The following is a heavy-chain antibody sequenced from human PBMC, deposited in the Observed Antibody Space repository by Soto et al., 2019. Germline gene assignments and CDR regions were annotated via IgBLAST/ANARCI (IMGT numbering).Heavy chain of an antibody. J-gene: IGHJ5*02. Sequence: QVQLQESGPGLVKPSETLSLTCTVSGGSISSYYWSWIRQPPGKGLEWIGYIYYSGSTNYNPSLKSRVPISVDTSKNQFSLKLSSVTAADTAVYYCARVSAGNMVRGVIITGWFDPWGQGTLVTVSS. D-gene: IGHD3-10*01. CDR1: GGSISSYY. CDR3: ARVSAGNMVRGVIITGWFDP. CDR2: IYYSGST. V-gene: IGHV4-59*01.